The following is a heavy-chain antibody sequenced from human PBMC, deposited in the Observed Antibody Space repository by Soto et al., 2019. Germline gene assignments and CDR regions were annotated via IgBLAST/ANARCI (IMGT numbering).Heavy chain of an antibody. Sequence: QVQLVESGGGVVQPGRSLRLSCAASGFTFSSYGMHWVRQPPGKGLEWVAVIWFDRSNKHYADSVKGRFTISRDNSNNTLYLQMNSLRAEDTAVYYCAHSSSWYYFDYWGQGTLVTVSS. J-gene: IGHJ4*02. D-gene: IGHD6-13*01. CDR2: IWFDRSNK. CDR3: AHSSSWYYFDY. V-gene: IGHV3-33*01. CDR1: GFTFSSYG.